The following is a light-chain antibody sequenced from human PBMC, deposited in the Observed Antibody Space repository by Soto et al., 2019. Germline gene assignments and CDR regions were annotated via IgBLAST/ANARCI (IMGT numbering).Light chain of an antibody. CDR1: ESISRH. J-gene: IGKJ5*01. CDR3: QQSYSTLSIT. CDR2: AAS. V-gene: IGKV1-39*01. Sequence: DIQMTQSPSSLSASVGDRVTITCRASESISRHLNWYQQKPGKAPNLLIYAASSLQNGVPSRFSCSGAGTAFTLTISNLQPEDFATYYCQQSYSTLSITFGQGTRLEIK.